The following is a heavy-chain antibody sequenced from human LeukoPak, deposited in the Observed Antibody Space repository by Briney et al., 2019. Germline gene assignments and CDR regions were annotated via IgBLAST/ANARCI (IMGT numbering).Heavy chain of an antibody. J-gene: IGHJ3*02. D-gene: IGHD3-10*01. CDR3: ARAEVPRGFGELTYAFDI. V-gene: IGHV4-61*05. CDR2: IYYSGST. CDR1: GGSISSSSFY. Sequence: SETLSLTCTVSGGSISSSSFYFWGWIRQPPGKGLEWIGYIYYSGSTNYNPSLKSRVTISVDTSKNQFSLKLSSVTAADTAVYYCARAEVPRGFGELTYAFDIWGQGTMVTVSS.